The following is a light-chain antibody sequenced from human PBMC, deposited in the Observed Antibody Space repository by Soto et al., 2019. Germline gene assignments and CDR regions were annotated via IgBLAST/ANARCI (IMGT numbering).Light chain of an antibody. CDR1: SSDVGGYNY. CDR2: EVT. V-gene: IGLV2-14*01. J-gene: IGLJ3*02. CDR3: SSYTSSTWV. Sequence: QSALTQPPSASGSPGQSVAISCTGTSSDVGGYNYVSWYQQHPGKAPKLMIYEVTNRPSGVSNRFSGSKSGNTASLTISGLQAEDEADYYCSSYTSSTWVFGGGTKVTVL.